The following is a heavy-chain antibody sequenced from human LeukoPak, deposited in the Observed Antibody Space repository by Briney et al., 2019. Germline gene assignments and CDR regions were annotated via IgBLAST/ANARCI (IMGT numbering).Heavy chain of an antibody. J-gene: IGHJ5*02. CDR2: ISWDSGSI. Sequence: PGGSLRLSCAASGFTFYDYAMHWVREAPGKGVEWVSGISWDSGSIDYADSVKGGFTISREKAKNSLYLQMNSLRAEDTALYYCAKDVGIAVAGGWFDPWGQGTLVTVSS. CDR1: GFTFYDYA. D-gene: IGHD6-19*01. V-gene: IGHV3-9*01. CDR3: AKDVGIAVAGGWFDP.